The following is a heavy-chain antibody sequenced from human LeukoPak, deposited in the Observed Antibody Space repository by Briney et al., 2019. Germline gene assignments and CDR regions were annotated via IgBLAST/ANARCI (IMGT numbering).Heavy chain of an antibody. CDR3: ARLDTFGY. Sequence: SETLSLTCTVPGGSISSSSYYWGWIRQPPGKGLEWIGYIYYSGSTNYNPSLKSRVTISVDTSKNQFSLKLSSVTAADTAVYYCARLDTFGYWGQGTLVTVSS. J-gene: IGHJ4*02. CDR1: GGSISSSSYY. D-gene: IGHD1-1*01. V-gene: IGHV4-61*05. CDR2: IYYSGST.